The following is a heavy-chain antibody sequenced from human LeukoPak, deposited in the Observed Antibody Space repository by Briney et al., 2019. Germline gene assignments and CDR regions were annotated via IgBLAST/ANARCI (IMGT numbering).Heavy chain of an antibody. CDR3: ARSDYYYMDV. CDR1: GGSISSGGYY. J-gene: IGHJ6*03. Sequence: SETLSLTCTVSGGSISSGGYYWSWIRQHPGKGLEWIGYFYYSGTTYYNPSLKSRLTMSVDTSKNQFSLNLSSVTAADTAVYFCARSDYYYMDVWGRGTTVTVS. CDR2: FYYSGTT. V-gene: IGHV4-31*03.